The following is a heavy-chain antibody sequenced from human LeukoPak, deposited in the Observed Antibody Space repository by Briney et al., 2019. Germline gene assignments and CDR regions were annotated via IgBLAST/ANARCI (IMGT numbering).Heavy chain of an antibody. CDR3: ARERGSFVDY. D-gene: IGHD1-26*01. Sequence: GGSLRLSCAASGFTFSSYSMNWVRQAPGKGLEWVSYISSGNSTIYYADSVRGRFTISRDSAKNSLYLQMNSLRAEDTSVYYCARERGSFVDYWGQGTLVTVSS. J-gene: IGHJ4*02. CDR1: GFTFSSYS. CDR2: ISSGNSTI. V-gene: IGHV3-48*04.